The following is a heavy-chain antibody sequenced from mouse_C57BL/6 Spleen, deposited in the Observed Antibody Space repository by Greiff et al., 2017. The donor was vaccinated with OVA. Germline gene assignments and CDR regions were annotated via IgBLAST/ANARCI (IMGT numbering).Heavy chain of an antibody. D-gene: IGHD1-1*01. CDR2: IIPSTGGT. V-gene: IGHV1-42*01. Sequence: VQLQQSGPELVKPGASVKISCKASGYSFTGYYMNWVKQSPEKSLEWIGEIIPSTGGTTYNQKFKAKATLTVDKSSSTAYMQLKSLTSEDSAVYYCALYYGRGAYWGQGTLVTVSA. CDR1: GYSFTGYY. J-gene: IGHJ3*01. CDR3: ALYYGRGAY.